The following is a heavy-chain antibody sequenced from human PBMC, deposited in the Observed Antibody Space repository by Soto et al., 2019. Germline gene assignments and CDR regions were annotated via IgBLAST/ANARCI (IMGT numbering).Heavy chain of an antibody. CDR1: GFTFSNAW. V-gene: IGHV3-23*01. Sequence: GGSLRLSCAASGFTFSNAWMNWVRQAPGKGLEWVSAISGSGGSTYYADSVKGRFTISRDNSKDTLYLQMNSLRAEDTAVYYCAKDGFGSGDPPCFDYWGQGTLVTVSS. J-gene: IGHJ4*02. CDR3: AKDGFGSGDPPCFDY. D-gene: IGHD3-10*01. CDR2: ISGSGGST.